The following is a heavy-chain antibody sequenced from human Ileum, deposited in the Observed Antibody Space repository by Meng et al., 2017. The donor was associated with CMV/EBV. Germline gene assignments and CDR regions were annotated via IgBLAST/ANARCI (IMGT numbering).Heavy chain of an antibody. J-gene: IGHJ4*02. CDR2: LYYNGDT. CDR1: GGPSSNNYY. D-gene: IGHD2/OR15-2a*01. Sequence: ESGQVMVKTSWSQSLTCTVSGGPSSNNYYWCWIRQSPGKGLEWIGSLYYNGDTYYNPSLKSRVTLSVDTSKNQFSLKLNSVIAADTAVYYCAQRIYIDSYYFDSWGQGTLVTVSS. CDR3: AQRIYIDSYYFDS. V-gene: IGHV4-39*07.